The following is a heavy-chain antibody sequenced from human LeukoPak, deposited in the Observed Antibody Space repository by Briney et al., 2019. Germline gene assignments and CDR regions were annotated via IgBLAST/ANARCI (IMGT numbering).Heavy chain of an antibody. CDR3: ARDRGWTATTVTYFDY. CDR1: GFTFSSYW. J-gene: IGHJ4*02. D-gene: IGHD4-11*01. Sequence: PGGSLRLSCAASGFTFSSYWMTWVRQAPGKGLEWVANIKQDGSEKYYVDSVRGRFTISRGNTKNSLYLQVNSLRAEDTAVYYCARDRGWTATTVTYFDYWGQGTLVTVSS. V-gene: IGHV3-7*01. CDR2: IKQDGSEK.